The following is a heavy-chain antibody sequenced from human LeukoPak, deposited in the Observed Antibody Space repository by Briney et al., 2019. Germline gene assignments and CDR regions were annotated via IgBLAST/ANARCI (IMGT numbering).Heavy chain of an antibody. J-gene: IGHJ3*02. CDR3: ARGVRYGALDI. D-gene: IGHD5-18*01. CDR2: IKYDGSET. V-gene: IGHV3-7*02. Sequence: GGSLRLSCAASGLTFSSYWMTWVRQAPGKGLEWLATIKYDGSETYYVDSVRGRFSISRDNAKNSLYLQMNSLRAEDTAVYYCARGVRYGALDIWGQGTMVTVSS. CDR1: GLTFSSYW.